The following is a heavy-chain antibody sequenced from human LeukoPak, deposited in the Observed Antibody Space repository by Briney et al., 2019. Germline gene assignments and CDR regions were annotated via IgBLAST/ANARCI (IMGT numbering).Heavy chain of an antibody. CDR2: VFYSGDT. D-gene: IGHD6-13*01. CDR3: ARGIATAGTLDF. CDR1: GGSIPSYY. Sequence: SETLSLTCTVSGGSIPSYYWTWIRQPPGKGLEWIGYVFYSGDTNYNPSLKSRVTISVGASRNQFSLRLRSVTAADTALYYCARGIATAGTLDFWGQGTLVTVSS. V-gene: IGHV4-59*13. J-gene: IGHJ4*02.